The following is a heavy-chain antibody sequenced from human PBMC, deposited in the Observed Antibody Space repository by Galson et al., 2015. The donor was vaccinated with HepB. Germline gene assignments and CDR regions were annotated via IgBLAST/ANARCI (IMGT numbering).Heavy chain of an antibody. J-gene: IGHJ1*01. CDR1: GYTFTSYD. D-gene: IGHD3-22*01. V-gene: IGHV1-8*01. CDR3: ARDLYDSSGYYLFVQH. Sequence: SVKVSCKASGYTFTSYDINWVRQATGQGLEWMGWMNPNSGNTGYAQKFQGRVTMTRNTSISTAYMELSSLRSEDTAVYYCARDLYDSSGYYLFVQHWGQGTLVTVSS. CDR2: MNPNSGNT.